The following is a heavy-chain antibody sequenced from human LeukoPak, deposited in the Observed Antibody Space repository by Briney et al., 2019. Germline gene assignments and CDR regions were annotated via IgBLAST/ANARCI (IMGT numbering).Heavy chain of an antibody. V-gene: IGHV6-1*01. CDR3: ARDQLTGGGGARWFDP. Sequence: SQTLSLTCAISGDSVSSNSATWNWIRQSPSRGLEWLGRTYYRSKWYNDYAVSVERRITINPDTSENQFSLHLNSVTPEDTAVYYCARDQLTGGGGARWFDPWGQGILVTVSS. J-gene: IGHJ5*02. CDR1: GDSVSSNSAT. CDR2: TYYRSKWYN. D-gene: IGHD3-9*01.